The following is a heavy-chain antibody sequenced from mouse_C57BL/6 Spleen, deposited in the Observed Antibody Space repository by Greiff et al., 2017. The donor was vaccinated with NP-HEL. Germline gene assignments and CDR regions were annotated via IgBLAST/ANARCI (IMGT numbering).Heavy chain of an antibody. D-gene: IGHD2-2*01. CDR3: ARAEYGYDRYRYFDV. CDR2: INPSNGGT. J-gene: IGHJ1*03. V-gene: IGHV1-53*01. CDR1: GYTFTSYW. Sequence: QVQLQQPGTELVKPGASVKLSCKASGYTFTSYWMHWVKQRPGQGLEWIGNINPSNGGTNYNEKFKSKATLTVDKSSSTAYMQLSSLTAEDSAVFYCARAEYGYDRYRYFDVWGTGTTVTVSS.